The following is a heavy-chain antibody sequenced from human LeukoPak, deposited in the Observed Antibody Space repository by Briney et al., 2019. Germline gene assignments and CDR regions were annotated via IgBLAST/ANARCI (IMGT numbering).Heavy chain of an antibody. CDR1: GFTVSSNY. J-gene: IGHJ4*02. CDR2: IYSGGNT. CDR3: ARVGRSVPAALGYVDY. D-gene: IGHD2-2*01. V-gene: IGHV3-66*01. Sequence: GGSLRLSCAASGFTVSSNYMSWVRQAPGKGLEWVSVIYSGGNTYYADSVKGRFTISRDNSKNTLSLQMNSLRAEDTAVYYCARVGRSVPAALGYVDYWGQGTLVTVSS.